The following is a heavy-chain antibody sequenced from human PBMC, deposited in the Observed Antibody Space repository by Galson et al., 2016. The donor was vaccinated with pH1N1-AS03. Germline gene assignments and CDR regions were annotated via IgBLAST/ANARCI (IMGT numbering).Heavy chain of an antibody. V-gene: IGHV1-8*01. D-gene: IGHD3-16*01. CDR2: MTPNNGNT. Sequence: SVKVSCKASGYTFTTYDINWVRQAAGQGLEWMGWMTPNNGNTGSAQRFQGRVTMTRNTSISTAYMELSGLQSEDPAVYYCARSFMGETDDWGQGTLVIVSS. CDR1: GYTFTTYD. J-gene: IGHJ4*02. CDR3: ARSFMGETDD.